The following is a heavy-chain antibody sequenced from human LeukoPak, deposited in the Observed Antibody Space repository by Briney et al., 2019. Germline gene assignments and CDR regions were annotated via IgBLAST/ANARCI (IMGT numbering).Heavy chain of an antibody. D-gene: IGHD3-10*01. CDR1: GFTFSSYA. CDR2: ISYDGSNK. V-gene: IGHV3-30-3*01. Sequence: PGRSLRLSCAASGFTFSSYAMHWVRQAPGKGLEWVAVISYDGSNKYYADSVKGRFTISRDNSKNTLYLQMNSLRAEDTAVYYCAKDRVEKLLWFGELAPIDYWGQGTLVTVSS. J-gene: IGHJ4*02. CDR3: AKDRVEKLLWFGELAPIDY.